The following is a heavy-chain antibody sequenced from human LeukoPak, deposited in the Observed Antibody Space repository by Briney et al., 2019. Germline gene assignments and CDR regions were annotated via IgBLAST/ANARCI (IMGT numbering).Heavy chain of an antibody. V-gene: IGHV3-48*02. CDR2: ISGSSSTI. D-gene: IGHD3-10*01. Sequence: GGSLRLSCAASGFTFSSYSMNWVRQAPGKGLEWVSYISGSSSTIYYADSVQGRFTISRDNAKNSLYLQMNSLRDEDTAVYYCARVGRGLYSMDVWGQGTTVTVSS. CDR3: ARVGRGLYSMDV. J-gene: IGHJ6*02. CDR1: GFTFSSYS.